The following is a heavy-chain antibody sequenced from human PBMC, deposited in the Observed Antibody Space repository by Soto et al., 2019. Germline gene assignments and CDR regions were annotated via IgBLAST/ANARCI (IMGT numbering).Heavy chain of an antibody. D-gene: IGHD2-15*01. Sequence: GGSLRLSCAASGFTFSSYGMHWVRQAPGKGLEWVAVISYDGSNKYYADSVKGRFTISRDNSKNTLYLQMNSLRAEDTAVYYCAKDFPDCSGGSCYSGLEYYFDYWGQGTLVTVSS. CDR2: ISYDGSNK. CDR3: AKDFPDCSGGSCYSGLEYYFDY. CDR1: GFTFSSYG. V-gene: IGHV3-30*18. J-gene: IGHJ4*02.